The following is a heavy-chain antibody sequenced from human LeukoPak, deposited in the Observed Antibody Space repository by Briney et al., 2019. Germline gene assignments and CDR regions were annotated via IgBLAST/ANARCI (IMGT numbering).Heavy chain of an antibody. Sequence: GSLRLSCAASGFIFSQYSMNWVRQAPGKGLEWVSHIRSSSETFYADSVKGRFTISRDNARNSLYLQMNNLRGEDTAIYYCARDAGNSSYGCDLWGQGTLVTVSS. J-gene: IGHJ5*02. CDR1: GFIFSQYS. CDR2: IRSSSET. CDR3: ARDAGNSSYGCDL. D-gene: IGHD4-11*01. V-gene: IGHV3-48*01.